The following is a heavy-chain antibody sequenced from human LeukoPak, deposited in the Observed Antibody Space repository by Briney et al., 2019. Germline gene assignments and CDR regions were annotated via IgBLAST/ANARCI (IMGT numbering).Heavy chain of an antibody. J-gene: IGHJ4*02. CDR2: IKHDGSEK. CDR3: AKFGEVVQAFDY. Sequence: GGSLRLSCAASGFTFSNYWMTWVRQAPGKGLEWVANIKHDGSEKYYVDSVKGRFTISRDNAKNSLYLQMNSLRAEDTAVYYCAKFGEVVQAFDYWGLGTRVTVSS. V-gene: IGHV3-7*01. CDR1: GFTFSNYW. D-gene: IGHD3-10*01.